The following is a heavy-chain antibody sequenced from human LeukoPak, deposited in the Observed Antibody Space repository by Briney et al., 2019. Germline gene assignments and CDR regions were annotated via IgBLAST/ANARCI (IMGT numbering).Heavy chain of an antibody. D-gene: IGHD3-10*01. V-gene: IGHV3-21*01. J-gene: IGHJ4*02. Sequence: GGSLRLSCAASGFIFNSYSINWLRQAPGKGLEWVSSISSSSSYIYYADSVKGRFTISRDNAKNSLYLQMNSLRAEDTAVYYYARGGAGSYYHLFDYWGQGTLVTVSS. CDR3: ARGGAGSYYHLFDY. CDR1: GFIFNSYS. CDR2: ISSSSSYI.